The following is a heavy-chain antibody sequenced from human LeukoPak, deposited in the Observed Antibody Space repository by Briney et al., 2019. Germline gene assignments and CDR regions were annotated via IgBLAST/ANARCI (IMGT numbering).Heavy chain of an antibody. D-gene: IGHD5-18*01. V-gene: IGHV3-53*01. CDR3: ARYSAMDPGAFDI. J-gene: IGHJ3*02. CDR1: GFIVSGNY. Sequence: SGGSLRLSCAASGFIVSGNYMSWVRQAPGKGLERVSVIYSGGSTYYADSVKGRFTISRDNSKNTLYLQMNSLRAEDTAVYYCARYSAMDPGAFDIWGQGTMVTVSS. CDR2: IYSGGST.